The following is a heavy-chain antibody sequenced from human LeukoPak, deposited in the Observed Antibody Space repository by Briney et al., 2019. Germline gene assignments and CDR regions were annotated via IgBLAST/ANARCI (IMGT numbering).Heavy chain of an antibody. D-gene: IGHD3-22*01. CDR3: ARRRYYDGSGYLE. CDR2: IYYTGRT. V-gene: IGHV4-39*01. CDR1: GDSVSRCDSY. J-gene: IGHJ1*01. Sequence: SETLSLTCSVSGDSVSRCDSYWDWIRQPPGKGLEWIGTIYYTGRTYYSPSLKSRVTMSVDTSNNQFSLNLRSVTAADTAVYYCARRRYYDGSGYLEWGQGTLLSVSS.